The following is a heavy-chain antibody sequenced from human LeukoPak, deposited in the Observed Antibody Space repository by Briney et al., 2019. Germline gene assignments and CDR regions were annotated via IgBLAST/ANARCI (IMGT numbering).Heavy chain of an antibody. CDR3: ARALDDYGDYVVRY. CDR1: GGSFSGYY. Sequence: SETLSLTCAVHGGSFSGYYWSWIRQPPGKGLEWMGEINHSGSTNYNPSLKSRVTISVDTSKNQFSLKLSSVTAEDTAVYYCARALDDYGDYVVRYWGQGALVTVSS. D-gene: IGHD4-17*01. V-gene: IGHV4-34*01. J-gene: IGHJ4*02. CDR2: INHSGST.